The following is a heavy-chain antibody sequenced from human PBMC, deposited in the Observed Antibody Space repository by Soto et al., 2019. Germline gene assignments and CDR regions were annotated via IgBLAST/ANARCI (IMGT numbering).Heavy chain of an antibody. Sequence: PGGSLRLSCTASGFTFGDYAMSWFRQAPGKGLEWVGFIRSKAYGGTTEYAASVKGRFTISRDDSKSIAYLQMNSLKTEDTAVYYCTRWGLTVLTGYAPFDYWGQGTLVTVSS. V-gene: IGHV3-49*03. D-gene: IGHD3-9*01. CDR2: IRSKAYGGTT. CDR3: TRWGLTVLTGYAPFDY. CDR1: GFTFGDYA. J-gene: IGHJ4*02.